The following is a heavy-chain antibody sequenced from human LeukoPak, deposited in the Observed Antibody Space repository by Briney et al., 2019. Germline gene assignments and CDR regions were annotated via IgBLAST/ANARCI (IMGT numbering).Heavy chain of an antibody. Sequence: ASVKVSCKTSGYTFTDSYIHWVRQAPGQGLEWMGWINTKTGRTSFARTFQGRVTLTRDPSITTVYMDMAWLTSDDTAIYFCARADFIDAGPYVIAPWGQGTLVTVSS. V-gene: IGHV1-2*02. D-gene: IGHD3-16*02. J-gene: IGHJ5*02. CDR3: ARADFIDAGPYVIAP. CDR2: INTKTGRT. CDR1: GYTFTDSY.